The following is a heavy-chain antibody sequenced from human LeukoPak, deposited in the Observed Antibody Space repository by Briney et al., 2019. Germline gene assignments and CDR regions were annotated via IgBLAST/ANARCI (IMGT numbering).Heavy chain of an antibody. CDR1: GFTFSSYS. CDR3: ARDLRGSSGWYFDY. V-gene: IGHV3-21*01. D-gene: IGHD6-19*01. CDR2: ISSSSSYI. J-gene: IGHJ4*02. Sequence: GGSLRLSCAASGFTFSSYSMNWVRQAPGKGLEWVSSISSSSSYIYYADSVKGRFTISRDNAKNSLYLQMNSLRAEGTAVYYCARDLRGSSGWYFDYWGQGTLVTVSS.